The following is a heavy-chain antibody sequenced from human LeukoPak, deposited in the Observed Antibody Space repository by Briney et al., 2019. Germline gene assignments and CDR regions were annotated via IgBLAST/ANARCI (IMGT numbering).Heavy chain of an antibody. CDR3: ARNGYSYGYEVDY. V-gene: IGHV3-30*03. Sequence: GRSLRLSCAASGFTFSNYGMHWVRQAPGKGLEWVAFISYGGSDKYYADSVKGRFTVSRDNSKNTLYLQMNSLRAEDTAVYYCARNGYSYGYEVDYWGQGALVTVSS. J-gene: IGHJ4*02. CDR1: GFTFSNYG. CDR2: ISYGGSDK. D-gene: IGHD5-18*01.